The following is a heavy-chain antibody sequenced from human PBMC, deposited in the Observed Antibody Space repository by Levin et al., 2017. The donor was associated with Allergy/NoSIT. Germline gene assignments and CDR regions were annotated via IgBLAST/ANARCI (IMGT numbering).Heavy chain of an antibody. CDR1: GYSFTSYW. J-gene: IGHJ5*02. Sequence: ASVKVSCKGSGYSFTSYWIGWVRQMPGKGLEWMGIIYPGDSDTRYSPSFQGQVTISADKSISTASLQWSSLKASDTAMYYCGRRTGDGTYNWFDPWGQGTLVTVSS. CDR2: IYPGDSDT. V-gene: IGHV5-51*01. CDR3: GRRTGDGTYNWFDP.